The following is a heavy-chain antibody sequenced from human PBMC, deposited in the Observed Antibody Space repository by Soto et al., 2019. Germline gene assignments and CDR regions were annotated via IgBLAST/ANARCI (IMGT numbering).Heavy chain of an antibody. CDR1: GFTFSSYS. D-gene: IGHD1-20*01. J-gene: IGHJ6*02. Sequence: EVQLVESGGGLVKPGGSLRLSCAASGFTFSSYSMNWVRQAPGKGLEWVSSISSSSSYIYYADSVKGRFTISRDNAKNSLYLQMNSLRAEDTAVYYCAREGGYNWNYDYGMDVWGQGTTVTVSS. CDR3: AREGGYNWNYDYGMDV. CDR2: ISSSSSYI. V-gene: IGHV3-21*01.